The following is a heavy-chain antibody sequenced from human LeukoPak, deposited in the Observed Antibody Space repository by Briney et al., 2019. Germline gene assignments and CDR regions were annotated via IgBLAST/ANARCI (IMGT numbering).Heavy chain of an antibody. V-gene: IGHV3-64D*09. CDR2: ISSNGGST. CDR3: VKTLLRYFDWSNDY. J-gene: IGHJ4*02. Sequence: GGSLRLSCSASGFTFSSYAMHWVRQAPGKGLEYVSVISSNGGSTYYADSVKGRFTISRDNSKNTLYLQMSSLRAEDTAVYYCVKTLLRYFDWSNDYWGQGTLVTVSS. D-gene: IGHD3-9*01. CDR1: GFTFSSYA.